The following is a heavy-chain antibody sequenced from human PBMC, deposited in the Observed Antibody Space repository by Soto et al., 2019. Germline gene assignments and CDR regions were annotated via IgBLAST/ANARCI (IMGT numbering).Heavy chain of an antibody. J-gene: IGHJ5*02. CDR1: GFSFSSYG. Sequence: GGSLRLSCAASGFSFSSYGMHWVRQAPDKGLEWVAMISYDGTDEYYADSVKGRFTISRDNAKNSLYLQMNSLRDEDTAVYYCASELAAINWFDPWGQRTLVTVSS. CDR2: ISYDGTDE. D-gene: IGHD1-1*01. CDR3: ASELAAINWFDP. V-gene: IGHV3-30*03.